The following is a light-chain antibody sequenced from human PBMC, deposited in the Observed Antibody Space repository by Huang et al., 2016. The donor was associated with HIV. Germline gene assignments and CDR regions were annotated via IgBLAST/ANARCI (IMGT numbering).Light chain of an antibody. Sequence: DIQMTQSPSSLSASIVDRVTITCRASRHIYSYLNWYQHRPGKAPKLLIYDAANLEVGVPSRFSGSGSGRNFTLIISSLQPEYFATYYCQQYDSLPRTFGPGTKV. CDR3: QQYDSLPRT. V-gene: IGKV1-33*01. CDR1: RHIYSY. J-gene: IGKJ3*01. CDR2: DAA.